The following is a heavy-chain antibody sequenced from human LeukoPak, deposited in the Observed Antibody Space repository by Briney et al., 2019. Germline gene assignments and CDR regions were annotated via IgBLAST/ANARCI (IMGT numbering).Heavy chain of an antibody. J-gene: IGHJ4*02. Sequence: GGSLRLSCAASGFTFSNYWMSWVRQAPGRGLEWVANINQDGGEKYYSDSVKGRFTISRDNAKNLLYLQMSSLRAEDTAAYYCAERGHWGQGTLVTLAS. V-gene: IGHV3-7*01. CDR1: GFTFSNYW. CDR3: AERGH. D-gene: IGHD3-16*01. CDR2: INQDGGEK.